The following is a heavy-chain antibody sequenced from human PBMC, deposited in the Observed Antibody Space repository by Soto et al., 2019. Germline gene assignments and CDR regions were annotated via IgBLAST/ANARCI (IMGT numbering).Heavy chain of an antibody. CDR3: ATALAYYYDSSGSFDY. CDR1: GGAFSRYA. Sequence: SVKVSCKASGGAFSRYAISWVRQAPGQGLEWVGGIFPMYGTPVYAQKLQGRVTLTEDEATTTAYMELSSLRSEDTALYYCATALAYYYDSSGSFDYWGQGTLVTVSS. J-gene: IGHJ4*02. D-gene: IGHD3-22*01. V-gene: IGHV1-69*13. CDR2: IFPMYGTP.